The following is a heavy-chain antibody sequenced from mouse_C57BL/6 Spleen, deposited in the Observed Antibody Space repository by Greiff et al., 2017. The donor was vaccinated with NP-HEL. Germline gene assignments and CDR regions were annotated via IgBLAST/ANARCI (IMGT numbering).Heavy chain of an antibody. V-gene: IGHV1-77*01. J-gene: IGHJ1*03. Sequence: VQLQQSGAELVKPGASVKISCKASGYTFTDYYINWVKQRPGQGLEWIGKIGPGSGSTYYNEKFKGKATLTADKSSSTADMQLSSLTSEDSAVDFCASETYYSNYWYFDVWGTGTTVTVSS. CDR3: ASETYYSNYWYFDV. CDR1: GYTFTDYY. CDR2: IGPGSGST. D-gene: IGHD2-5*01.